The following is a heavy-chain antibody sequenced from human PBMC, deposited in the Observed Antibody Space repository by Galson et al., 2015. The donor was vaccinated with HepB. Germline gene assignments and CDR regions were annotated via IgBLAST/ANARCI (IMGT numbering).Heavy chain of an antibody. CDR2: IKEDGSET. CDR1: GFTFSNYW. D-gene: IGHD6-6*01. V-gene: IGHV3-7*03. CDR3: ARERDPTSSGSLLNY. Sequence: SLRLSCAASGFTFSNYWMSRVRQAPGKGLEWVANIKEDGSETHYVDSMRGRFIISRDNAKKSLYLQMNSLRAEDTAIYYCARERDPTSSGSLLNYWGQGTLVTVSS. J-gene: IGHJ4*02.